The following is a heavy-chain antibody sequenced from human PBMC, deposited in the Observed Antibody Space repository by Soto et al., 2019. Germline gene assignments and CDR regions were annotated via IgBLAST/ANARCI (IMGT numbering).Heavy chain of an antibody. J-gene: IGHJ4*02. Sequence: GGSLRLSCAASGFTFSSYGMHWVRQAPGKGLEWVAVIWYDGSNKYYADSVKGRFTISRDNSKNTLYLQMNSLRAEDTAVYYCARDLTGEQSDTVRYPAKWGQGTLVTVSS. D-gene: IGHD4-17*01. CDR3: ARDLTGEQSDTVRYPAK. CDR1: GFTFSSYG. V-gene: IGHV3-33*01. CDR2: IWYDGSNK.